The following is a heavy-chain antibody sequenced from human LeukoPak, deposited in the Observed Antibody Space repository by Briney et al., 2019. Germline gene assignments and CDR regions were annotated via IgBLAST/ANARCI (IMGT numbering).Heavy chain of an antibody. D-gene: IGHD2-2*01. Sequence: GASLRLSCAASGFTFSSYGMHWVRQAPGKGLEWVAVISYDGSNKYYADSVKGRFTISRDNSKNTLYLQMNSLRAEDTAVYYCAKKRYCSSTSCPDDAFDIWGQGTMVTVSS. J-gene: IGHJ3*02. CDR2: ISYDGSNK. V-gene: IGHV3-30*18. CDR3: AKKRYCSSTSCPDDAFDI. CDR1: GFTFSSYG.